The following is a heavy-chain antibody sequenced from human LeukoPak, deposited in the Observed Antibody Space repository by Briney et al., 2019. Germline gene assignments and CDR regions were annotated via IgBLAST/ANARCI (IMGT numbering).Heavy chain of an antibody. V-gene: IGHV4-61*02. D-gene: IGHD5-18*01. CDR2: INTSGST. CDR1: GGSISSGGYF. J-gene: IGHJ4*02. CDR3: ARGQKYRYGYTVTELGSGYFDY. Sequence: PSETLSLTCTVSGGSISSGGYFWSWIRQPAGKGPEWIGRINTSGSTNYNPFLKSPVTISVDTSKNQFSLRLSSVTAADTAVYFCARGQKYRYGYTVTELGSGYFDYWGQGTLVTVSS.